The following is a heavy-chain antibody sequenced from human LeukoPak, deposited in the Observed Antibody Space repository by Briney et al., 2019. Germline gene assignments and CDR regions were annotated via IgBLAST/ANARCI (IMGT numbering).Heavy chain of an antibody. CDR1: GFPFIEYS. Sequence: GGSLRLSCTASGFPFIEYSMKWVRQAPGEGLEWISYIGIDSGNTKYADSVRGRFTISTDKAKNSLYLQMNSLRVEDTAVYYCARDHNYAFDNWGQGTLVSVAS. J-gene: IGHJ4*02. CDR2: IGIDSGNT. D-gene: IGHD1-1*01. CDR3: ARDHNYAFDN. V-gene: IGHV3-48*01.